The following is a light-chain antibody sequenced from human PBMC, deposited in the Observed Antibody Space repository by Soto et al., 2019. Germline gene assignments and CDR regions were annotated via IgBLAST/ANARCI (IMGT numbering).Light chain of an antibody. CDR3: CSYAGSSTWV. J-gene: IGLJ1*01. Sequence: QSVLTQPASVSGSPGQSITISCTGTSSDVGSYNLVSWYQQHPGKAPKLMIYEGGKRPSGVSNRFSGSKSGNTASLTISGLQAEDEADYYCCSYAGSSTWVFGTGTKVTV. CDR2: EGG. CDR1: SSDVGSYNL. V-gene: IGLV2-23*01.